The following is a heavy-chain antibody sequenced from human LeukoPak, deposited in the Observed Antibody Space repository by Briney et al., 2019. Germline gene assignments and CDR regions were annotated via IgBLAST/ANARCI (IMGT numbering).Heavy chain of an antibody. J-gene: IGHJ4*02. CDR3: ALSSSWYYFDY. CDR2: INTNTGNP. Sequence: ASVKVSCKASGYTCTSYAMNWVRQAPGQWLEWMGGINTNTGNPTYAQGFTGRFVFSLDTSVSTAYLQISSLKAEDTAVYYCALSSSWYYFDYWGQGTLVTVSS. V-gene: IGHV7-4-1*02. CDR1: GYTCTSYA. D-gene: IGHD6-13*01.